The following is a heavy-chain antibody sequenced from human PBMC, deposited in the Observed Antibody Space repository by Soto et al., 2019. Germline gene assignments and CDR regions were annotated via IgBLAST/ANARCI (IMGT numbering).Heavy chain of an antibody. CDR2: ISSSSSSTI. J-gene: IGHJ4*02. CDR1: GFTFSSYS. CDR3: ARAPWGGYCSSTSCSPLYFDY. D-gene: IGHD2-2*01. Sequence: GGSLRLSCAASGFTFSSYSMNWVRQAPGKGLEWVSYISSSSSSTIYYADSVKGRFTISRDNAKNSLYLQMNSLRAEDTAVYYCARAPWGGYCSSTSCSPLYFDYWGQGTLVTVSS. V-gene: IGHV3-48*01.